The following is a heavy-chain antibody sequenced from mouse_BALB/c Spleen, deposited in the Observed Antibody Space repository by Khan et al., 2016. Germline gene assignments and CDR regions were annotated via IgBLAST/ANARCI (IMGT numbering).Heavy chain of an antibody. Sequence: EVQLQESGPDLVKPSQSLSLTCTVTGYSITSGYNWHWIRQFPGNKLEWMGYIHYSGGTNYNPSLKSRISITRDTSKNQFFLQLNSVTTEDTATXYCVVNHYYGYYCWGQGTTLTVSS. D-gene: IGHD1-2*01. V-gene: IGHV3-1*02. CDR1: GYSITSGYN. CDR3: VVNHYYGYYC. J-gene: IGHJ2*01. CDR2: IHYSGGT.